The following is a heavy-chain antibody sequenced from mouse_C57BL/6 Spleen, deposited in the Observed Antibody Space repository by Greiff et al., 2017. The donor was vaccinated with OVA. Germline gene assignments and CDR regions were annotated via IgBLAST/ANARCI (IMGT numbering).Heavy chain of an antibody. CDR1: GYTFTSYW. Sequence: QVQLQQPGAELVRPGSSVKLSCKASGYTFTSYWMDWVKQRPGQGLEWIGNIYPSDSETHYNQKFKDKATLTVDKSSSTAYMQLSSLTSEDSAVYYCARGEVSSSWFAYWGQGTLVTVSA. V-gene: IGHV1-61*01. J-gene: IGHJ3*01. CDR2: IYPSDSET. D-gene: IGHD6-2*01. CDR3: ARGEVSSSWFAY.